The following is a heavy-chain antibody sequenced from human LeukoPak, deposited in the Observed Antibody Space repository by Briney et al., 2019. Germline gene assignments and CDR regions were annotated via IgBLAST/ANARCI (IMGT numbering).Heavy chain of an antibody. D-gene: IGHD3-3*01. CDR2: IYYSGTA. Sequence: PSETLSLTCTVSGGSISSYYWSWIRQPPGKGLEWIAYIYYSGTANYNPSLKSRVTISVNTSKTQFSLKLSSVTAADTAVYYCARTYYDFWSGQGFDPWGQGTLVTVSS. V-gene: IGHV4-59*01. CDR3: ARTYYDFWSGQGFDP. J-gene: IGHJ5*02. CDR1: GGSISSYY.